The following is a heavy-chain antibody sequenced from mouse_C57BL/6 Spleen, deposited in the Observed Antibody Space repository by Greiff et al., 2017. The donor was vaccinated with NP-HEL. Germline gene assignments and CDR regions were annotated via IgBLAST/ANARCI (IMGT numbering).Heavy chain of an antibody. CDR3: ARWEGPLWLRRTNYAMDY. Sequence: QVQLQQPGTELVKPGASVKLSCKASGYTFTSYWMHWVKQRPGQGLEWIGNLNPSNGGTTYNEKFKSKATLTVDKSSSTAYMQLSSLTSEDSAVYYCARWEGPLWLRRTNYAMDYWGQGTSVTVSS. CDR1: GYTFTSYW. D-gene: IGHD2-2*01. V-gene: IGHV1-53*01. CDR2: LNPSNGGT. J-gene: IGHJ4*01.